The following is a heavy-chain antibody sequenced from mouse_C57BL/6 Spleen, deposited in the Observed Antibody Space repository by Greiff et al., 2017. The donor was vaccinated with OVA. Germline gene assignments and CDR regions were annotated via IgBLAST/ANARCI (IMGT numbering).Heavy chain of an antibody. CDR1: GYTFTSYW. Sequence: QVQLQQSGPELVMPGASVKLSCKASGYTFTSYWMHWVKQRPGQGLEWIGEIDPSDSYTNYNQKFKGKSTLTVDKSSSTAYMQLSSLTSEDSAVYYCARRGDSSGSDYWGQGTTLTVSS. V-gene: IGHV1-69*01. CDR2: IDPSDSYT. CDR3: ARRGDSSGSDY. D-gene: IGHD3-2*02. J-gene: IGHJ2*01.